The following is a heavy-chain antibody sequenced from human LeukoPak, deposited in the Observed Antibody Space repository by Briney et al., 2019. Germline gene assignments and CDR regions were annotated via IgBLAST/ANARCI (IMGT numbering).Heavy chain of an antibody. CDR1: GFTFSSYW. CDR2: IKQDGSEK. J-gene: IGHJ4*02. V-gene: IGHV3-7*01. Sequence: GGSLRLSCAASGFTFSSYWMSWVRQAPGKGLEWVANIKQDGSEKYYVDSVKGRFTISRDNANNSLYLQMISLRAEDTAVYYCARDGHFWSGSFDHWGQGTLVAVSS. CDR3: ARDGHFWSGSFDH. D-gene: IGHD3-3*02.